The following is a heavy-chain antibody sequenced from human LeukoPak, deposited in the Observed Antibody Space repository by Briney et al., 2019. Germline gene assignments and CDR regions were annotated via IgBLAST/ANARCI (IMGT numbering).Heavy chain of an antibody. V-gene: IGHV3-9*01. D-gene: IGHD3-3*01. J-gene: IGHJ3*02. CDR3: AKDTGSPADAITMEDNAFDI. CDR1: GFIFDDHG. CDR2: ISWSSGII. Sequence: GRSLRLSCAASGFIFDDHGMHWVRQAPGKGLEWVSGISWSSGIIGYADSVKGRFTISRDNAKNSRDLQMESLRAEDTAVYYCAKDTGSPADAITMEDNAFDIWGQGTMVTVSS.